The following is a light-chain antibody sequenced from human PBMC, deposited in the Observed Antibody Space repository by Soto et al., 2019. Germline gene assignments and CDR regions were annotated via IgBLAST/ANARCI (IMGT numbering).Light chain of an antibody. V-gene: IGLV2-14*01. CDR1: SSDVGGYNY. Sequence: QSVLTQPASVSGSPGQSITISCTGTSSDVGGYNYVSWYQQHPGKAPKLMIYDVSNRPSGVSNRFSGSKSGNTASLTISGLQAEDEADYYCSSYTSSITLLFGTGTKVTV. J-gene: IGLJ1*01. CDR2: DVS. CDR3: SSYTSSITLL.